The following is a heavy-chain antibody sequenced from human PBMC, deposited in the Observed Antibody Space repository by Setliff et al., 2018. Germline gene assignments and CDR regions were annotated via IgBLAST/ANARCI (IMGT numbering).Heavy chain of an antibody. V-gene: IGHV1-2*02. Sequence: ASVKVSCKASGYTFTAYYIHWVRQAPGQGLEWMGWINPNAGNINYIQKFQGRVTMTRDTSISTAYMELRRLKSDDTAVYYCARGEHFVSGDFYHYIDVWGKGTMVTVSS. J-gene: IGHJ6*03. CDR1: GYTFTAYY. CDR3: ARGEHFVSGDFYHYIDV. CDR2: INPNAGNI.